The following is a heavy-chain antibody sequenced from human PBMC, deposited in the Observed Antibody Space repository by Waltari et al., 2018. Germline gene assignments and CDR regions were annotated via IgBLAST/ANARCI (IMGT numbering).Heavy chain of an antibody. V-gene: IGHV2-5*01. CDR2: IYWNDDK. Sequence: QITLKESGPTLVKPTQTLTLTCTFSGFSLSTSGVGVGWIRQPPGKALEWLALIYWNDDKRYSPSLKSRLTITKDTSKNQVVLTMTNMDPVDTATYYCATSIAAAMVTLPDYWGQGTLVTVSS. D-gene: IGHD5-18*01. CDR3: ATSIAAAMVTLPDY. J-gene: IGHJ4*02. CDR1: GFSLSTSGVG.